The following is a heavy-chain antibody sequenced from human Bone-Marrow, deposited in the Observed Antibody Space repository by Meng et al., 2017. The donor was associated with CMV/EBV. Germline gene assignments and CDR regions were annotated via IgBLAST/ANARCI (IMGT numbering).Heavy chain of an antibody. CDR1: GFNVSHHP. CDR2: ISFDGNNK. J-gene: IGHJ5*02. CDR3: ARVRGAYDL. D-gene: IGHD3-10*01. Sequence: GESLKISCGASGFNVSHHPMHWVRQAPGKGLEYVAVISFDGNNKNYAASVKGRFTVSRDTFKNTLYLQMSSLRTEDTAVYYCARVRGAYDLWGQGAQVTVSS. V-gene: IGHV3-30*04.